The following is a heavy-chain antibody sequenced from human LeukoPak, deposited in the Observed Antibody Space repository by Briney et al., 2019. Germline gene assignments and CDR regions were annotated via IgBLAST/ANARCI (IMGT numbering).Heavy chain of an antibody. D-gene: IGHD4/OR15-4a*01. CDR3: ARDESEREDYGTSFDY. V-gene: IGHV3-30-3*01. Sequence: GGSLRLPCAASGFVFSNYAMHWVRQAPGKGLEWVSVISFATNIYYADSVKGRFTISRDNSKNTLYLQMNRLRSEDTGIYYCARDESEREDYGTSFDYWGRGTLVTVSS. J-gene: IGHJ4*02. CDR1: GFVFSNYA. CDR2: ISFATNI.